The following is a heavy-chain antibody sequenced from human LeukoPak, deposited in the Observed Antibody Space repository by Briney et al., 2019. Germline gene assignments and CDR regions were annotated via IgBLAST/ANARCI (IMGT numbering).Heavy chain of an antibody. CDR1: GGSVTSHY. V-gene: IGHV4-59*02. Sequence: PSQTLSLTCNVSGGSVTSHYWSWIRQPPGKGLEWIGFIYYGGNTNYNPSLKSRVTMSLDTSKNQFSLKLTSVTAADTAVYYCARETYNFWSGYPDYWGQGALVTVSS. CDR3: ARETYNFWSGYPDY. J-gene: IGHJ4*02. CDR2: IYYGGNT. D-gene: IGHD3-3*01.